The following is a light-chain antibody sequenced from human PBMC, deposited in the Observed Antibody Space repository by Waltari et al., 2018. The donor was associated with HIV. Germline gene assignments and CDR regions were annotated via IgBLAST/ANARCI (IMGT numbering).Light chain of an antibody. Sequence: EILMTQSPATLSVPPGERATLSCRASQSVNSTLAWYQQKPGQTPRLLIYGTSTRATDIPARFSGSGSGTEFTLTISSLQSEDFAVYYCHHYNNWRETFGQGTKVEIK. V-gene: IGKV3-15*01. CDR1: QSVNST. J-gene: IGKJ1*01. CDR2: GTS. CDR3: HHYNNWRET.